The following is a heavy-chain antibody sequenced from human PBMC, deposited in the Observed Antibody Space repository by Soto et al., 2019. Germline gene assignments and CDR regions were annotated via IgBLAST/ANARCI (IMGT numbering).Heavy chain of an antibody. Sequence: PSETLSLTCTVSGGSISSSSYYWGWIRQPPGKGLEWIGSIYYSGSTYYNPSLKSRVTISVDTSKNQFSLKLSSVTAADTAVYYCARLGWERDDYSYCMDVWGPGTTVTVS. V-gene: IGHV4-39*01. D-gene: IGHD1-26*01. J-gene: IGHJ6*02. CDR1: GGSISSSSYY. CDR3: ARLGWERDDYSYCMDV. CDR2: IYYSGST.